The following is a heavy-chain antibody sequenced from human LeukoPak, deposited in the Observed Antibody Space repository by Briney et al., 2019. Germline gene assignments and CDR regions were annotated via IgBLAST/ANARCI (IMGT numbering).Heavy chain of an antibody. D-gene: IGHD3-22*01. Sequence: PGGSLRLSCVASGFTFTNYGMHWVRQAPGKGLEWVAIMWYDGSNEYYADSVKGRFTISRDTSKNTLYLQMNSLRAEDTAVYYCARAYYYDVSVTPDYWGQGTLVTVSS. V-gene: IGHV3-33*01. J-gene: IGHJ4*02. CDR3: ARAYYYDVSVTPDY. CDR2: MWYDGSNE. CDR1: GFTFTNYG.